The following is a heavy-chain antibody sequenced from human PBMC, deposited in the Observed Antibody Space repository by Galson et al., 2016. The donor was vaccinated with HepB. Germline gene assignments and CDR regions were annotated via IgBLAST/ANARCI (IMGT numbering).Heavy chain of an antibody. CDR3: ARGPRYQVHYAMDA. J-gene: IGHJ6*02. V-gene: IGHV3-74*01. CDR2: INNDGSST. Sequence: SLRLSCAASGFTFTQCWMHWVRLAPGKGLAWVGRINNDGSSTNYADYAKGRFTITRDNVENTVYLQMNSLTVEDTAIYFCARGPRYQVHYAMDAWGRGTTVTVS. D-gene: IGHD2-2*01. CDR1: GFTFTQCW.